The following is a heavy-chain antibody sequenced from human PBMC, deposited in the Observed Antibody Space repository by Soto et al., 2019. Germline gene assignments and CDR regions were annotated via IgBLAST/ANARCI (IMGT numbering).Heavy chain of an antibody. V-gene: IGHV4-39*01. CDR3: ARHNSSSKKMVWFDP. CDR2: IYYSGST. D-gene: IGHD6-13*01. Sequence: ETLSLTCTVSGGSISSSSYYWGWIRQPPGKGLEWIGSIYYSGSTYYNPSLKSRVTISVDTSKNQFSLKLSSVTAADTAVYYCARHNSSSKKMVWFDPWGQGTLVTVSS. J-gene: IGHJ5*02. CDR1: GGSISSSSYY.